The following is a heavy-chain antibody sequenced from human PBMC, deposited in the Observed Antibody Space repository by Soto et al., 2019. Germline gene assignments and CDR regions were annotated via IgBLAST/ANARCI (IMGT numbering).Heavy chain of an antibody. CDR1: GGSIDSGPFS. Sequence: SVTLSLTSAVSGGSIDSGPFSVSWIRQPPGKGLEWIGYVTHSGTAYSIPSLNGRLTLSVDSSQTQFSLKLTSVTAADSAFYYCARIHWAQSSLDYWGRGILVTVSS. CDR2: VTHSGTA. CDR3: ARIHWAQSSLDY. V-gene: IGHV4-30-2*01. D-gene: IGHD6-19*01. J-gene: IGHJ4*02.